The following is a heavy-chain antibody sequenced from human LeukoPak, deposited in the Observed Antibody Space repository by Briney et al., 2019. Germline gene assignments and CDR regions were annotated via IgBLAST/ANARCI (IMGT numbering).Heavy chain of an antibody. J-gene: IGHJ4*02. CDR2: ISGSGSST. CDR1: GFTFDSYA. V-gene: IGHV3-23*01. Sequence: GSLRLSCAASGFTFDSYAMSWVRQAPGRGLEWVSSISGSGSSTYYADSVKGRFTISRDNSKSTLYLQMDSLRIEDTAEYYCAKGNSARSGSYYGDYWGQGTLVTVSS. D-gene: IGHD1-26*01. CDR3: AKGNSARSGSYYGDY.